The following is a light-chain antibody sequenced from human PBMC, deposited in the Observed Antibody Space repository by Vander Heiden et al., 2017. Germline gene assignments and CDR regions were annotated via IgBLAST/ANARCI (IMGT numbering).Light chain of an antibody. CDR1: NIGSKS. CDR3: QVWDSNSDHPI. J-gene: IGLJ1*01. CDR2: DDS. V-gene: IGLV3-21*02. Sequence: SYVLTHPPSMSVAPGRTARITCWGFNIGSKSVHWYQQKPGQAPVLVVYDDSARPSGMPERISGSKSGNTATLIISRVEAGDEADYYCQVWDSNSDHPIFGTGTKVTVL.